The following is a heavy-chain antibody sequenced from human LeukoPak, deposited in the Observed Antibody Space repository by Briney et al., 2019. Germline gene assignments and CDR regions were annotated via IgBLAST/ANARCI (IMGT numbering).Heavy chain of an antibody. CDR2: ISYDGSSK. D-gene: IGHD4-17*01. Sequence: GRSLRLSCAASGFTFSSYAMHWVRQAPGKGLEWVAVISYDGSSKYYADSVKGRFTISRDNSKNTLYLQMNSLRAEDTAVYYCARGNDYGDPTYYYGMDVWGKGTTVTVSS. CDR3: ARGNDYGDPTYYYGMDV. V-gene: IGHV3-30*04. J-gene: IGHJ6*04. CDR1: GFTFSSYA.